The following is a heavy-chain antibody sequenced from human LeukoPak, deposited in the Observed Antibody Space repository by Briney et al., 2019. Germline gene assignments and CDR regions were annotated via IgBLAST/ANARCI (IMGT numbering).Heavy chain of an antibody. D-gene: IGHD6-19*01. V-gene: IGHV3-64D*06. CDR3: VKVSRYSSGWYVGDY. Sequence: PGGSMTLSCSASGFTFSSYAMHWVRQAPGEVLEYVSAISTNGGSTYYADSVKGRFTISRDNSKNTLYLQMSSLRAEDTAVYYCVKVSRYSSGWYVGDYWGQGTLVTVSS. J-gene: IGHJ4*02. CDR2: ISTNGGST. CDR1: GFTFSSYA.